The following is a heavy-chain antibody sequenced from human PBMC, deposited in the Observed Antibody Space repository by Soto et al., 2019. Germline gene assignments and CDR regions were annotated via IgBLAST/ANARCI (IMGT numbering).Heavy chain of an antibody. CDR3: AKGLGYYDSSGYYYHYGMDV. CDR1: GFTFSSNA. Sequence: PGGSLRLSCAASGFTFSSNAMNWVRQAPGKGLEWVSISGSGGSTYYADSVKGRFTISRDNSKNTLYLQMNSLRAEDTAVYYCAKGLGYYDSSGYYYHYGMDVWGQGTTVTVSS. CDR2: ISGSGGST. J-gene: IGHJ6*02. V-gene: IGHV3-23*01. D-gene: IGHD3-22*01.